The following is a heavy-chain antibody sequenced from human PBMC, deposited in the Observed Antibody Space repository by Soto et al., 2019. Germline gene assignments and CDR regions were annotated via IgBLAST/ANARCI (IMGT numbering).Heavy chain of an antibody. CDR2: IYSSGST. CDR3: ARFVRSCSGTTCYTRADV. J-gene: IGHJ6*02. V-gene: IGHV4-61*01. Sequence: SEPLSLTCTVSGGSVSSDTHYWSWIRQPPGKRLEWIGFIYSSGSTNYNPSLKSRVTMSVDTSKNQFSLKLRSVIVADTAVYHCARFVRSCSGTTCYTRADVWGQGTTVTVSS. D-gene: IGHD2-2*02. CDR1: GGSVSSDTHY.